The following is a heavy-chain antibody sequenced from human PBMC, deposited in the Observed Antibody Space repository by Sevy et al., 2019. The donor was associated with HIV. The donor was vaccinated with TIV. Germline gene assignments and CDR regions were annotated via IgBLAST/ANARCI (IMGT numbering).Heavy chain of an antibody. D-gene: IGHD1-26*01. CDR2: IKQDGSEK. V-gene: IGHV3-7*03. CDR1: GFTFSSYW. Sequence: GGSLRLSCAASGFTFSSYWMSWVRQAPGKGLEWVANIKQDGSEKYYVDSVKGRFTISRDNAKNSLYLQMNSLRAEDTAVYFRARGRPLHPLGPLPGNAFGFWGQGTMGT. CDR3: ARGRPLHPLGPLPGNAFGF. J-gene: IGHJ3*01.